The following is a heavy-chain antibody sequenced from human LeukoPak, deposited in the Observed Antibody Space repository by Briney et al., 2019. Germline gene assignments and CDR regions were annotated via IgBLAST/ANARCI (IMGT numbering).Heavy chain of an antibody. V-gene: IGHV1-2*02. CDR2: INPNSGGT. J-gene: IGHJ3*02. Sequence: ASVKVSCKASGYTFTGYYMHWVRQAPGQGLEWMGWINPNSGGTKYAQKFQGRVTMTRDTSISTAYMELSRLRSDDMAVYYCARDCSRTKCLNDAFDIWGQGTMVTVSS. CDR1: GYTFTGYY. CDR3: ARDCSRTKCLNDAFDI. D-gene: IGHD2-2*01.